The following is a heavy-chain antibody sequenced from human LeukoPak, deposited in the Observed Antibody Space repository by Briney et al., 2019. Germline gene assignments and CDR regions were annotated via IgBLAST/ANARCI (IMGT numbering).Heavy chain of an antibody. V-gene: IGHV1-2*02. D-gene: IGHD5-12*01. Sequence: ASVKVSCKASGYTFTGYYMHWVRQAPGQGLEWMGWINPNSGGTNYAQKFQGRVTMTRDTSISTAYMELSRLRSDDTAVYYCVSYSGYETINDAFDIWGQGTMVTVSS. CDR3: VSYSGYETINDAFDI. J-gene: IGHJ3*02. CDR1: GYTFTGYY. CDR2: INPNSGGT.